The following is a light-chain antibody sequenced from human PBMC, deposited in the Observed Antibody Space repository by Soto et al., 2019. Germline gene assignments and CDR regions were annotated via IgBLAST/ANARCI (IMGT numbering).Light chain of an antibody. CDR3: QQYDSSPPT. CDR2: GAS. CDR1: QSVNSNY. Sequence: EIVLTKSPGTLALSPGERATLSCRASQSVNSNYLAWYQRKPGQAPRLLIYGASNRATDIPYRFSASGSGTDFTLTITRLEPEDFAVYYCQQYDSSPPTFGQGTKVEIK. J-gene: IGKJ1*01. V-gene: IGKV3-20*01.